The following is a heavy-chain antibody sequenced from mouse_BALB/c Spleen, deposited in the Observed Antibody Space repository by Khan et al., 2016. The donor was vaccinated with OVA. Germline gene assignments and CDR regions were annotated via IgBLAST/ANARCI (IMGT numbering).Heavy chain of an antibody. D-gene: IGHD2-1*01. V-gene: IGHV1S81*02. CDR2: INPSNGGT. J-gene: IGHJ3*01. CDR1: GYTFTSYY. CDR3: TRSGYGTFAY. Sequence: VQLQQSGAELVKPGASVRLSCKASGYTFTSYYLYWVKQRPGQGLEWIGDINPSNGGTNFNEKFKNKATLTVDTSSSTAYMQLSSLTYEDSAVYYCTRSGYGTFAYWGQGTLVTVSA.